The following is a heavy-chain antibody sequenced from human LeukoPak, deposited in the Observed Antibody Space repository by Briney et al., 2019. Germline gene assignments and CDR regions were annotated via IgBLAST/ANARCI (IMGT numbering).Heavy chain of an antibody. CDR2: IYHTGST. J-gene: IGHJ4*02. V-gene: IGHV4-38-2*02. Sequence: SETLYLTCTVSGYSISSGYYWGWIRQPPGKGLEWIGSIYHTGSTYYNPSLKSRVTISVDTSKNQFSLKLSSVTAADTAVYYCASGVVPAAMFDYWGQGTLVTVSS. CDR1: GYSISSGYY. CDR3: ASGVVPAAMFDY. D-gene: IGHD2-2*01.